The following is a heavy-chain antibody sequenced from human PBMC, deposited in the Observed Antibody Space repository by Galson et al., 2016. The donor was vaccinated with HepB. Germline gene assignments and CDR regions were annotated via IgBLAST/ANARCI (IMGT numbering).Heavy chain of an antibody. Sequence: SVKVSCKASGYTFTDYHIQWVRQAPGQGLEWVGRSDRPNGDTKYAQKFQGRVTMTRDTSTSTAHMELSSLTSDDTAVYSCAGNGGFGGWFDSWGQGTLVTVSS. V-gene: IGHV1-2*06. CDR3: AGNGGFGGWFDS. D-gene: IGHD2-8*01. CDR1: GYTFTDYH. J-gene: IGHJ5*01. CDR2: SDRPNGDT.